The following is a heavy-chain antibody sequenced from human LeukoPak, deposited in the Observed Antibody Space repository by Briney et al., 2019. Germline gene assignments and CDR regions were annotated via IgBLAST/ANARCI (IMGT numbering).Heavy chain of an antibody. D-gene: IGHD3-22*01. CDR2: ISYDGSNK. CDR1: GFTVSSNY. Sequence: QSGGSLRLSCAASGFTVSSNYMSWVRQAPGKGLEWVAVISYDGSNKYYADSVKGRFTISRDNSKNTLYLQMNSLRAEDTAVYYCAKSPRGRLLLFDYWGQGTLVTVSS. CDR3: AKSPRGRLLLFDY. J-gene: IGHJ4*02. V-gene: IGHV3-30*18.